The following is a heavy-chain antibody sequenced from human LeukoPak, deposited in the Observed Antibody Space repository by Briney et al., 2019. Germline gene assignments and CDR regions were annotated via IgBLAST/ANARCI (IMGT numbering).Heavy chain of an antibody. V-gene: IGHV3-74*01. CDR2: INSDGSST. Sequence: PGGSLRLSCAASGFTFSSYWMHWVRQAPGKGLVWVLRINSDGSSTSYADSVKGRFTISRDNAKNTLYLQMNSLRAEDTAVYYCARDRAYCSSTSCYIDFGMGVWGQGTTVTVSS. CDR1: GFTFSSYW. CDR3: ARDRAYCSSTSCYIDFGMGV. D-gene: IGHD2-2*02. J-gene: IGHJ6*02.